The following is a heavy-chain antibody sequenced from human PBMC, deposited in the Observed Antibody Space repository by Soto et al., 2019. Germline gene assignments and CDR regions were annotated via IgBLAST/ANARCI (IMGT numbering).Heavy chain of an antibody. D-gene: IGHD1-1*01. V-gene: IGHV2-5*02. CDR1: GFSCTTTRMG. CDR3: AHRDSTGTTTYFDS. J-gene: IGHJ4*02. CDR2: IYWDGES. Sequence: QITLKEAGPTLVKPPETLTLTCTFSGFSCTTTRMGVGWTCQPRGRALEWLAIIYWDGESRYNPLLRRRLTLTEDTSKSQVVLTITNMDPKDTATYYCAHRDSTGTTTYFDSWGQGIPVTVAS.